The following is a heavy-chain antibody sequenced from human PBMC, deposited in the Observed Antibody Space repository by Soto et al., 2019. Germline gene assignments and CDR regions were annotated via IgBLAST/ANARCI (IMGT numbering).Heavy chain of an antibody. CDR2: VKDGGHA. CDR1: GGSLSGYY. V-gene: IGHV4-34*01. Sequence: QVQLQQWGAGLLKPSETLSLNCAVTGGSLSGYYWSWIRQPPGKGLEWIGEVKDGGHANYSPSLRGRLIISSDTSNTQFLLRLPSVTAADPGVYYCPRGQEGVVATPWDQGSLVTVSS. D-gene: IGHD5-12*01. CDR3: PRGQEGVVATP. J-gene: IGHJ5*02.